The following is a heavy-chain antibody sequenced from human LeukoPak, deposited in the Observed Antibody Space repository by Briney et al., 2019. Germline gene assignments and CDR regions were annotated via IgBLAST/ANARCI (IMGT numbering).Heavy chain of an antibody. Sequence: SVKVSCKASGGTFSSYAISWVRQAPGQGLEWMGGIIPIFDTATYAQKFQGRVTITADESTSTVYMELSSLRSDDTAVYYCARMGRGDSGSYLRPFDYWGQGTLVTVSS. CDR3: ARMGRGDSGSYLRPFDY. CDR2: IIPIFDTA. J-gene: IGHJ4*02. CDR1: GGTFSSYA. V-gene: IGHV1-69*13. D-gene: IGHD1-26*01.